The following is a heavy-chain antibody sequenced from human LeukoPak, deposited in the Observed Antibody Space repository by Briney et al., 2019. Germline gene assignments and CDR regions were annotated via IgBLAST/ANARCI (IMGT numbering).Heavy chain of an antibody. CDR2: ITPSSSYV. CDR3: ARDTYADYWGMDA. J-gene: IGHJ6*02. Sequence: GGSLGLSCAASGFTFSTYNMNWVRQAPGKGPQWVSSITPSSSYVYYADSVKGRFTISRDNAKNSLYLQMNSLRAEDTAVYYCARDTYADYWGMDAWGQGTTVTVSS. CDR1: GFTFSTYN. D-gene: IGHD3-16*01. V-gene: IGHV3-21*01.